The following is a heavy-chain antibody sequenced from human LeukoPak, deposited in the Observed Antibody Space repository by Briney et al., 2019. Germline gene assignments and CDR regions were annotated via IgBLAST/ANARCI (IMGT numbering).Heavy chain of an antibody. D-gene: IGHD6-19*01. CDR1: GFTFSSYS. V-gene: IGHV3-48*01. CDR2: ISSSSSTI. Sequence: TGGSLRLSCAASGFTFSSYSMNWVRQAPGKGLEWVSYISSSSSTIYYADSVKGRFTISRDNAKNSLYLQMNSLRAEDTAVYYCARELRIAVAGNDYWGQGTLVTVSS. J-gene: IGHJ4*02. CDR3: ARELRIAVAGNDY.